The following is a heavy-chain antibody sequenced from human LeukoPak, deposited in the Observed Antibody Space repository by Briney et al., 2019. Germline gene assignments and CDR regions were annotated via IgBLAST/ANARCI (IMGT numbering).Heavy chain of an antibody. CDR1: GFTFSSYA. J-gene: IGHJ5*02. V-gene: IGHV3-74*01. CDR2: INSDGITT. CDR3: TRGVNGDSRFDP. Sequence: GGSLRLSCAASGFTFSSYAMHWVRQAPGKGLVWVSRINSDGITTRYADSVKGRFTISRDNAKNTLYLQMNSLRAEDTAVYYCTRGVNGDSRFDPWGQGTLVTVSS. D-gene: IGHD4-17*01.